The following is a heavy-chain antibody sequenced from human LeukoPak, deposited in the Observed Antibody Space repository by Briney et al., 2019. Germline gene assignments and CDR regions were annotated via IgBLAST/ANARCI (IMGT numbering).Heavy chain of an antibody. Sequence: GGSLRLSCAASGFTFSSYSMNWVRQAPGKGLEWVSSISSSSSYIYYADSVKGRFTISRDNAKNTLYLQMNSLRAEDTAVYYCARDRGAMAYWYFDLWGRGTLVTVSS. CDR3: ARDRGAMAYWYFDL. CDR2: ISSSSSYI. J-gene: IGHJ2*01. CDR1: GFTFSSYS. D-gene: IGHD5-18*01. V-gene: IGHV3-21*01.